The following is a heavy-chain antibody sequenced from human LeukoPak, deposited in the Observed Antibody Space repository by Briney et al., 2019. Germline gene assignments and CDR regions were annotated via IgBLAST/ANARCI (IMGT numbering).Heavy chain of an antibody. D-gene: IGHD1-1*01. J-gene: IGHJ5*02. CDR3: ARAPTGTGGWNWFDP. CDR2: IYTSGTT. V-gene: IGHV4-4*07. Sequence: PSETLSLTCTVSGGSISSYYWSWVRQPAGKGLELIGRIYTSGTTNYNPSLKSRVTMSVDTSKNQFSLKLSSVTAADTAVYYCARAPTGTGGWNWFDPWGQGTLVTVSS. CDR1: GGSISSYY.